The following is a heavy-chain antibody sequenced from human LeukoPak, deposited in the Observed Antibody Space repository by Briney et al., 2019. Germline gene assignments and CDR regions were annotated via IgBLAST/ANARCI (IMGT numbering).Heavy chain of an antibody. D-gene: IGHD3-22*01. CDR1: GFTFNTYW. CDR2: INLPGTEH. Sequence: PGGSLRLSCAASGFTFNTYWMSWVRQAPGKGLEWVANINLPGTEHNYVDSVKGRFTISRDNAKDSLYLQMNDLRAEDTAIYYCARDESIDYESNGHLDYWGQGTLVTVSS. V-gene: IGHV3-7*01. CDR3: ARDESIDYESNGHLDY. J-gene: IGHJ4*02.